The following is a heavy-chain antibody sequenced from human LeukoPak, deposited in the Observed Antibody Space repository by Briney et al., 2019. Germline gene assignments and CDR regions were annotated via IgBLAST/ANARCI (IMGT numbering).Heavy chain of an antibody. Sequence: EASVKVSCKVSGYTLTELSMHWVRRAPGRGRVGMGGFDPEDGETIYAEKFQGRVTMTGDTSTDTPYMELNSLRSEDTAVYYCATRNKGYSYGYTFYCDYWGQGTLVTVSS. J-gene: IGHJ4*02. CDR1: GYTLTELS. V-gene: IGHV1-24*01. D-gene: IGHD5-18*01. CDR2: FDPEDGET. CDR3: ATRNKGYSYGYTFYCDY.